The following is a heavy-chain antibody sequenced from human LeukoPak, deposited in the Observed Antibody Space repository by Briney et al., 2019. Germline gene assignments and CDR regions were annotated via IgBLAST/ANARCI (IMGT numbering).Heavy chain of an antibody. CDR2: IYYSGST. CDR1: GGSISSYY. J-gene: IGHJ4*02. CDR3: ARQYYYGSGSYYDL. V-gene: IGHV4-59*01. D-gene: IGHD3-10*01. Sequence: SETQSLTCTVSGGSISSYYWSWIRQPPGKGLEWIGYIYYSGSTNYNPSLKSRVTISVDTSKNQFSLKLSSVTAADTAVYYCARQYYYGSGSYYDLWGQGTLVTVSS.